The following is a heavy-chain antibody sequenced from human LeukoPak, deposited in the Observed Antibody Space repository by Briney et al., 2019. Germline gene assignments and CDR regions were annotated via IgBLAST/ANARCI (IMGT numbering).Heavy chain of an antibody. J-gene: IGHJ3*02. V-gene: IGHV3-30*01. CDR2: ISYDGSNK. CDR3: ARGPGPIAGAKNPFDI. Sequence: PWGSLRLSCAASGFTFSAYAMHWVRQAPGKGLEWVAVISYDGSNKYYADSVKGRFTISGDKSKDTLYLQMNSLRPEDTAVYYCARGPGPIAGAKNPFDIWGQGTMVTVSS. D-gene: IGHD1-26*01. CDR1: GFTFSAYA.